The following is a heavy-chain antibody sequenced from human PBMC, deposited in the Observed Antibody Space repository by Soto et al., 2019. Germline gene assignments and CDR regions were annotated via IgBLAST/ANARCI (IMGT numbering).Heavy chain of an antibody. CDR1: GFTFSSYA. D-gene: IGHD2-15*01. CDR2: ISGSGGST. Sequence: GGSLRLSCATSGFTFSSYAMSWVRQAPGKGLEWVSAISGSGGSTYYADSVKGRFTISRDNSTNTLYLQMNSLRAEDTAVYYCAKSLVVVAATPSFFDYWGQGTLVTVSS. V-gene: IGHV3-23*01. CDR3: AKSLVVVAATPSFFDY. J-gene: IGHJ4*02.